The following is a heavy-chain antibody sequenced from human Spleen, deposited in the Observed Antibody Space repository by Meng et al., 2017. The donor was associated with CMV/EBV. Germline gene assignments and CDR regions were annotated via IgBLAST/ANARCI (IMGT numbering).Heavy chain of an antibody. V-gene: IGHV1-46*01. D-gene: IGHD1-26*01. Sequence: ASVKVSCKASGYTFTSSYMHWVRQAPGQGLEWMGVINPSGGTKKYAQKFQGRVTMTGDTSTSTVYMELSSLTSEDTAVYYCARERWDLLSGFDHWDRGTRVTVSS. CDR2: INPSGGTK. J-gene: IGHJ4*02. CDR1: GYTFTSSY. CDR3: ARERWDLLSGFDH.